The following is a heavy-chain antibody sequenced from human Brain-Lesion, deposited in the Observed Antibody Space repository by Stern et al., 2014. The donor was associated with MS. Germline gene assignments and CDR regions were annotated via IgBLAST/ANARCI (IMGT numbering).Heavy chain of an antibody. V-gene: IGHV1-2*02. D-gene: IGHD3-3*01. J-gene: IGHJ6*02. CDR2: IHTNIGGT. Sequence: PMVASGAEVKKPVASVKVSCKTSGYIFTGYYIPWVRQAPGQGLEWMASIHTNIGGTKSGQKFQGRVTMSRDTSISTAYVELSSLTSDDTAVYYCARDQRGITIFGVVTDYYYLGMDVWGQGTTVTVSS. CDR3: ARDQRGITIFGVVTDYYYLGMDV. CDR1: GYIFTGYY.